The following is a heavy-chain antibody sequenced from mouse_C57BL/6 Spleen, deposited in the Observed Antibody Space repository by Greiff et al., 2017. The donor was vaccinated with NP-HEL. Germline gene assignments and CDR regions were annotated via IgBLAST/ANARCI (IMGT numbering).Heavy chain of an antibody. CDR3: AREDYGRRLDY. CDR1: GYTFTSYW. V-gene: IGHV1-64*01. CDR2: IHPNSGST. D-gene: IGHD1-1*01. Sequence: QVQLQQPGAELVKPGASVKLSCKASGYTFTSYWMHWVKQRPGQGLEWIGMIHPNSGSTNYNEKFKSKATLTVDKSSSTAYMQLRSLTSEDSAVYYCAREDYGRRLDYWGQGTTLTVSS. J-gene: IGHJ2*01.